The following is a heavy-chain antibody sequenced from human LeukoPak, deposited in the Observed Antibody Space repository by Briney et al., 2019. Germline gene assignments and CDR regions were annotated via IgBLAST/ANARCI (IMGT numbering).Heavy chain of an antibody. CDR3: ARRGSSWPHFRARAFDI. V-gene: IGHV4-39*07. CDR2: IYYSGST. Sequence: SETLSLTCTVSGGSISSISYYWGWIRQPPGKGLEWIGSIYYSGSTYYNPSLKSRVTISVDTSKNQFSLKLSSVTAADTAVYYCARRGSSWPHFRARAFDIWGQGTMVSVSS. CDR1: GGSISSISYY. J-gene: IGHJ3*02. D-gene: IGHD6-13*01.